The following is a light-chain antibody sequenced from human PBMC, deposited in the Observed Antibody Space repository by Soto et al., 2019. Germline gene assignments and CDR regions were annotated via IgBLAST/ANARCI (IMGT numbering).Light chain of an antibody. CDR1: QSIYTY. V-gene: IGKV1-39*01. CDR2: AAS. CDR3: QQTYSTPLT. J-gene: IGKJ4*01. Sequence: DIQMTQSPSSLSASVGDGVTITCRATQSIYTYLSWYQQKPGKAPKLLISAASSLESGVPSRFSGSGSGTDFSLTISSLQPEDFATYYCQQTYSTPLTFGGGTKVDIK.